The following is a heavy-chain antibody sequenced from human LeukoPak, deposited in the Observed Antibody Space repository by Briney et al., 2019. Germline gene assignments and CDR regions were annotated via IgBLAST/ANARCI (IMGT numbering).Heavy chain of an antibody. CDR2: IYYSGST. V-gene: IGHV4-59*01. J-gene: IGHJ3*02. D-gene: IGHD2-2*01. CDR3: ARQAAQLPNAFDI. CDR1: GGSISSFF. Sequence: SETLSLTCIVPGGSISSFFWSWSRQPPRKGLGWGGYIYYSGSTNYNPSLKSRVTISVDTSKNQFSLKLSSVTAADTAVYYCARQAAQLPNAFDIWGQGTMVTVSP.